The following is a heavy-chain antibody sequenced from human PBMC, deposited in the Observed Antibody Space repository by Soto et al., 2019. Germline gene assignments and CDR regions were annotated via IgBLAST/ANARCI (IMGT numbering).Heavy chain of an antibody. Sequence: GGSLRLSCAASGVPFSSYTMNWVRQAPGKGLEWVSYISSSSSTIYYADSVKGRFTISRDNAKNSLYLQMNSLRAEDTAVYYCARESDYDSSGYYYYYYGMDVWGQGTTVTVSS. CDR2: ISSSSSTI. CDR1: GVPFSSYT. V-gene: IGHV3-48*01. D-gene: IGHD3-22*01. CDR3: ARESDYDSSGYYYYYYGMDV. J-gene: IGHJ6*02.